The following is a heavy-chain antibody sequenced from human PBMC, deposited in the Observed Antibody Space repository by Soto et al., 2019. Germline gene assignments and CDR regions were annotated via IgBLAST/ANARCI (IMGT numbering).Heavy chain of an antibody. J-gene: IGHJ4*02. D-gene: IGHD2-15*01. CDR2: ISSSSSYI. CDR1: GVTFISYS. Sequence: GGSLRLSCAASGVTFISYSMNWVRQAPGKGLEWVSSISSSSSYIYYADSVKGRFTISRDNAKNSLYLQMNSLRAEDTAVYYCARDQGDIVVVVAAIGLPGYFDYWGQGTLVTVSS. V-gene: IGHV3-21*01. CDR3: ARDQGDIVVVVAAIGLPGYFDY.